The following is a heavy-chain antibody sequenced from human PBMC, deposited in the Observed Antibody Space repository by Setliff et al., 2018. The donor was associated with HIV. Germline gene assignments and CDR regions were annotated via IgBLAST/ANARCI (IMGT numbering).Heavy chain of an antibody. J-gene: IGHJ4*02. D-gene: IGHD3-22*01. V-gene: IGHV1-2*02. CDR1: GYSFTSYG. CDR2: INPKSDGT. Sequence: GASVKVSCKASGYSFTSYGVSWVRQAPGQGLEWMGWINPKSDGTNYAQKFQGRVTMTRDTSISTAYMELSRLRSDDTAVYYCARDYYDSSGYIFFPGLPDYWGQGTLVTVSS. CDR3: ARDYYDSSGYIFFPGLPDY.